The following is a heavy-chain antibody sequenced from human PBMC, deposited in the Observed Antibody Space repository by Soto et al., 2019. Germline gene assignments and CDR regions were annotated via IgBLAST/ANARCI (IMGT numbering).Heavy chain of an antibody. J-gene: IGHJ4*02. CDR3: ARSAARPSYYFDY. V-gene: IGHV1-69*13. D-gene: IGHD6-6*01. CDR2: IIPIFGTA. Sequence: ASVKVSCKASGGTFSSYAISWVRQAPGQGLEWMGGIIPIFGTANYAQKFQGRVTITADESTSTXXXXXXXXRSEDTAVYYCARSAARPSYYFDYWGQGTLVTVSS. CDR1: GGTFSSYA.